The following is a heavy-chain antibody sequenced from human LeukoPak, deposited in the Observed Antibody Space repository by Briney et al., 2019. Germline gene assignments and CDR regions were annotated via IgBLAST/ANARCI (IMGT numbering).Heavy chain of an antibody. CDR1: GFTFSGSA. V-gene: IGHV3-73*01. CDR2: IRTKANSYAT. CDR3: NPYYYDSSGYYPTPG. J-gene: IGHJ4*02. Sequence: GGSLRLSCAASGFTFSGSAMHWVRQASGKGLEWVGRIRTKANSYATAYAASVKGRFTISRDDSKNTAYLQMNSLKTEDTAVYYCNPYYYDSSGYYPTPGWGQGILVTVSS. D-gene: IGHD3-22*01.